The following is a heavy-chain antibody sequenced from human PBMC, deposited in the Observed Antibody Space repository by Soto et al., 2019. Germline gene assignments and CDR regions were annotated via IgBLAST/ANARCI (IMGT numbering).Heavy chain of an antibody. CDR2: ITGGGGAT. Sequence: PGGSLRLSCAASGFTVSSNYMSWVRRAPGEGLEWVSAITGGGGATYYADSVKGRFTISRDNSKNTLYMQMNSLRAEDTAVYYCAKDRPAAGSYWGQGALVTVSS. V-gene: IGHV3-23*01. J-gene: IGHJ4*02. CDR3: AKDRPAAGSY. D-gene: IGHD6-13*01. CDR1: GFTVSSNY.